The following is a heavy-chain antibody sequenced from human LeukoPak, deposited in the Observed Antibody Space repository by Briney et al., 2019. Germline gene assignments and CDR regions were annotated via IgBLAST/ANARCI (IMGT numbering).Heavy chain of an antibody. CDR3: AREEQEAFDI. D-gene: IGHD1-26*01. J-gene: IGHJ3*02. CDR2: IGSSSSSI. Sequence: PGGSLRLSCAASGFTFTSYSMNWVRQAPGKGLEWVSSIGSSSSSIYYADSVKGRYTISRDNAKNSLFLQMNSLRAEDTTVYYCAREEQEAFDIWGQGTMVTVSS. CDR1: GFTFTSYS. V-gene: IGHV3-21*01.